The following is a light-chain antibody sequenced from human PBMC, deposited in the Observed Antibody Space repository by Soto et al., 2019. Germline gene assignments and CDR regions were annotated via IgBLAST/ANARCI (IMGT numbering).Light chain of an antibody. CDR3: MQAVQSPPN. Sequence: DIVMTQSPLSLPVTPGEPASISCRSSQSLLHSNGYNYLDWYLQKPGQSPQLLIYSGSNRASGVPDRFSGSGSGTDFTLKISRVEAEDVGTYYCMQAVQSPPNFGAGTKLEIK. CDR1: QSLLHSNGYNY. J-gene: IGKJ2*01. CDR2: SGS. V-gene: IGKV2-28*01.